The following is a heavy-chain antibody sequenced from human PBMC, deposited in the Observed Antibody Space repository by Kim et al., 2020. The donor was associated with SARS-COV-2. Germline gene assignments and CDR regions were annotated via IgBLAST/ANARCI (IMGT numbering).Heavy chain of an antibody. D-gene: IGHD1-26*01. V-gene: IGHV4-31*02. J-gene: IGHJ3*02. CDR3: ARAPVYLGAFDI. Sequence: YYNPSLKRRVTISGDTSKNQFSLKLSSVTAADTAVYYCARAPVYLGAFDIWGQGTMVTVSS.